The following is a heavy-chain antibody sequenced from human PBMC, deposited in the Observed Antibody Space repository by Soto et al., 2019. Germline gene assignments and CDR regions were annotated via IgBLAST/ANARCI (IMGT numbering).Heavy chain of an antibody. J-gene: IGHJ4*02. V-gene: IGHV3-23*01. CDR2: MSGSGGST. CDR1: GFSFSSYA. Sequence: PGGSLRLSCAASGFSFSSYAMGWVRQAPGQGLEWVSAMSGSGGSTYYTDSVKGRFTISRDNSKNTLYLQMNSLRAEDTAVYYCAKDPPLYCGGDCYFDYWGQGTLVTVSS. CDR3: AKDPPLYCGGDCYFDY. D-gene: IGHD2-21*02.